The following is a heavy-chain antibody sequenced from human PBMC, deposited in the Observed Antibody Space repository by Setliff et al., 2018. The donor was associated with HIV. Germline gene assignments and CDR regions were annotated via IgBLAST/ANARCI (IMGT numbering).Heavy chain of an antibody. J-gene: IGHJ4*02. V-gene: IGHV3-33*01. CDR3: ARGRPTGYFDC. CDR1: GFTFSSYG. D-gene: IGHD1-1*01. CDR2: IWYDGSNK. Sequence: SLRLSCAASGFTFSSYGMHWVRQAPGKGLEWVAVIWYDGSNKYYADSVKGRFTLSRDNSKNTLYLQMSSLRAEDTAVYYCARGRPTGYFDCWGQGTLVTVSS.